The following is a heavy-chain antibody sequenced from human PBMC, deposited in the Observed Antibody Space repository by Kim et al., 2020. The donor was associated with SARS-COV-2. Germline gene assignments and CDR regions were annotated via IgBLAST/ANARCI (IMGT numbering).Heavy chain of an antibody. V-gene: IGHV5-51*01. CDR3: GRKPRDYNDHHFDT. D-gene: IGHD4-17*01. CDR2: IYPEDSDT. Sequence: GESLKISCEASGYYFKSYWLAWVRPTPGKGLEWMGVIYPEDSDTRYSPYFEGRVTISAETSLSATLLHLDRLTASDTGIYYCGRKPRDYNDHHFDTWGQG. J-gene: IGHJ4*02. CDR1: GYYFKSYW.